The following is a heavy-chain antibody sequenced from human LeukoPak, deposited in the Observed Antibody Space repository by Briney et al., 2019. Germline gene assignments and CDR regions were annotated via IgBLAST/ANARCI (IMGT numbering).Heavy chain of an antibody. CDR1: GFTFSSYS. V-gene: IGHV3-48*01. Sequence: GGSLRLSCAASGFTFSSYSMNWVRQAPGEGLEWVSYISSSSSTIYYADSVKGRFTISRDNAKNSLYLQMNSLRAEDTAVYYCARGAGLDYWGQGTLVTVSS. CDR2: ISSSSSTI. CDR3: ARGAGLDY. J-gene: IGHJ4*02.